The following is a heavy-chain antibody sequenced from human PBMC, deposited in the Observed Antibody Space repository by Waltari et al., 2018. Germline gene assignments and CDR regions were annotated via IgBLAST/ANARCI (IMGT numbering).Heavy chain of an antibody. CDR1: GGSFSGYY. D-gene: IGHD5-12*01. J-gene: IGHJ5*02. V-gene: IGHV4-34*01. Sequence: QVQLQQWGAGLLKPSETLSLPCAVYGGSFSGYYWSWIRQPPGKGLEWIGEINHSGSTNYNPSLKSRVTISVDTSKNQFSLKLSSVTAADTAVYYGARGMGRWLQLGGWFDPWGQGTLVTVSS. CDR2: INHSGST. CDR3: ARGMGRWLQLGGWFDP.